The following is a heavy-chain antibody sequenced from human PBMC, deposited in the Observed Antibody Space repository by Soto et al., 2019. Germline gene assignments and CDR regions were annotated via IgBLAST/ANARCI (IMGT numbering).Heavy chain of an antibody. D-gene: IGHD4-17*01. Sequence: GASVKVPCKASGYTFTGYYMHWVRQAPGQGLEWMGWINPNSGGTNYAQKFQGWVTMTRDTSISTAYMELSRLRSEDTAVYYCARCLRWKWFWAGGRAFDLWGQGTMVTVSS. CDR2: INPNSGGT. J-gene: IGHJ3*01. V-gene: IGHV1-2*04. CDR1: GYTFTGYY. CDR3: ARCLRWKWFWAGGRAFDL.